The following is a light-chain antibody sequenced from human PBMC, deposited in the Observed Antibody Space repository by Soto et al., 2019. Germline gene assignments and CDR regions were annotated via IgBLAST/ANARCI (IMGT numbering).Light chain of an antibody. J-gene: IGLJ2*01. CDR2: YDS. CDR3: QVWDSSSDHRV. CDR1: NIGSKS. V-gene: IGLV3-21*04. Sequence: SYELTQPPSGSVAPGKTARITCGGNNIGSKSVHWYKQKPGQAPVLVIYYDSDRPSGIPERFSGSNSGNTTTLTISRVEAGDEAVYYCQVWDSSSDHRVFGGGSKLTVL.